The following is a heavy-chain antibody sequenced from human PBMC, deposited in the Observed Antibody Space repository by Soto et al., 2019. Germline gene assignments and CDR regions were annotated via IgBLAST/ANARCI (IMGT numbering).Heavy chain of an antibody. D-gene: IGHD2-15*01. CDR1: VFTFRNYG. J-gene: IGHJ4*02. CDR2: IWYDGSKR. V-gene: IGHV3-33*07. Sequence: GGSLRLSGPTSVFTFRNYGMFWVRQAPGKGLEWVALIWYDGSKRYYADSVRGRFTISRDDSKSTLYLQMNSLRVEDTAVYHCARDLGTYPGSYFDYWSQGTPVTVSS. CDR3: ARDLGTYPGSYFDY.